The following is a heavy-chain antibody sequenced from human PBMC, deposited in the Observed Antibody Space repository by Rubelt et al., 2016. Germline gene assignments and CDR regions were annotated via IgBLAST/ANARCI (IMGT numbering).Heavy chain of an antibody. CDR2: LSYDSSYK. D-gene: IGHD6-13*01. V-gene: IGHV3-30*04. J-gene: IGHJ4*02. Sequence: QVQLVESGGGVVQPGTSLRLSCTTSGFTFSDYTMNWVRRAPGKGLEWVATLSYDSSYKWYADSGKGRVTISRDNSKSTLYLQMDSLRSEDTSLYYCTTERVAATGLFDYWGQGTLVTVSS. CDR1: GFTFSDYT. CDR3: TTERVAATGLFDY.